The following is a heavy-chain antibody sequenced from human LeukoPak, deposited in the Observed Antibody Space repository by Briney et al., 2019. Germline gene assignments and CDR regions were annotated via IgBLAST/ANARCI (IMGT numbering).Heavy chain of an antibody. Sequence: GEPLKISCKGSGYGFTSYWIGWGRQMPGKGLEWRGIIYPGDSDTRYSPSFQGQVTISADKSISTAYLQWSSLKASDTAMYYCARQPGYGDYYFDYWGQGTLVTVSS. CDR2: IYPGDSDT. CDR3: ARQPGYGDYYFDY. CDR1: GYGFTSYW. V-gene: IGHV5-51*01. J-gene: IGHJ4*02. D-gene: IGHD4-17*01.